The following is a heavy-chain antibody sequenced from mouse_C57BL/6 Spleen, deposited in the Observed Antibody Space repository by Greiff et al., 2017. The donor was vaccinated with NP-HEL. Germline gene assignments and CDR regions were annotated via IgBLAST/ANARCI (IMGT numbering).Heavy chain of an antibody. V-gene: IGHV1-20*01. J-gene: IGHJ4*01. D-gene: IGHD1-1*01. Sequence: EVQLQQSGPELVKPGDSVKISCKASGYSFTGYFMNWVMQSHGKSLEWNGRINPYNGDTFYNQKFKGKATLTVDKSSSTAHMELLSLTSEDAAVYYCAREDDYGSSYDYAMDYWGQGTSVTVSS. CDR3: AREDDYGSSYDYAMDY. CDR2: INPYNGDT. CDR1: GYSFTGYF.